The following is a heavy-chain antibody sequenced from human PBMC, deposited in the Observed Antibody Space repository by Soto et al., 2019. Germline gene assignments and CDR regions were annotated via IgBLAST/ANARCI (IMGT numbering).Heavy chain of an antibody. CDR2: ISYDGSNK. CDR1: GFTFSSYG. Sequence: GGSLRLSCAASGFTFSSYGMHWVRQAPGKGLEWVAVISYDGSNKYYADSVKGRFTISRDNSKNTLYLQMNSLRAEDTAVYYCANGLGRGVRGVIYYYGMDVWGQGTTVTVSS. CDR3: ANGLGRGVRGVIYYYGMDV. J-gene: IGHJ6*02. D-gene: IGHD3-10*01. V-gene: IGHV3-30*18.